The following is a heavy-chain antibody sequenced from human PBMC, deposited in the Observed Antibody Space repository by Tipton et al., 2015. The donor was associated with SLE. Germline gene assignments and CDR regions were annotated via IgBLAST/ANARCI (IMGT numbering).Heavy chain of an antibody. J-gene: IGHJ4*02. CDR1: GGSISSYF. Sequence: TLSLTCTVSGGSISSYFWNWIRQSPVKGLEWIGHIYYSGTTKYNPSLKSRVTMSVDTSKNQVSLKLSSVTAADTAVYYCARRTYDTSGYYYLDSWGQGTLVTVSS. CDR2: IYYSGTT. V-gene: IGHV4-59*12. CDR3: ARRTYDTSGYYYLDS. D-gene: IGHD3-22*01.